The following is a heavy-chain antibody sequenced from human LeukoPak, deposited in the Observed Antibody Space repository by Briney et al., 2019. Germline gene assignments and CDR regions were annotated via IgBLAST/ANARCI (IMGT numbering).Heavy chain of an antibody. J-gene: IGHJ3*02. V-gene: IGHV3-9*01. D-gene: IGHD6-13*01. CDR1: GFTFDDYA. CDR2: ISWNSGGI. Sequence: GGSLRLSCAASGFTFDDYAMLWVRQAPGKGLEWVSGISWNSGGIGYADSVKGRFTISRDNAKNSLYLQMNSLRAEDTALYYCAKEYSSSWRHDAFDIWGQGTMVTVSS. CDR3: AKEYSSSWRHDAFDI.